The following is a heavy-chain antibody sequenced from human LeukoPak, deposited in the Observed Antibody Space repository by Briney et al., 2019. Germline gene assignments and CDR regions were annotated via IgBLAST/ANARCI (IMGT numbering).Heavy chain of an antibody. D-gene: IGHD1-26*01. CDR2: MNPNSGNT. CDR3: ARSSVGARRRIDY. Sequence: ASVKVSCKASGYTFTSYDINWVRQATGQGLEWMGWMNPNSGNTGYAQKFQGRVTMTRSTSINTAYMELNSLTSEDTAVYYCARSSVGARRRIDYCGQGSLVTVSS. J-gene: IGHJ4*02. V-gene: IGHV1-8*01. CDR1: GYTFTSYD.